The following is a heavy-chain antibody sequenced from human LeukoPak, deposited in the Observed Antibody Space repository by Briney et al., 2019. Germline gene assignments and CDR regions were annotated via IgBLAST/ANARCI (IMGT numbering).Heavy chain of an antibody. CDR1: GVTFSSYA. D-gene: IGHD1-26*01. CDR2: ISGSGATT. Sequence: GGSLRLSCAASGVTFSSYAMNWVRQAPGKGLEWVSAISGSGATTYYADSVKSRFTISRDNSKNTLYLQMTSLRAEDTAVYYCAKSSGQLYYYYYGMDVWGQGTTVTVSS. V-gene: IGHV3-23*01. J-gene: IGHJ6*02. CDR3: AKSSGQLYYYYYGMDV.